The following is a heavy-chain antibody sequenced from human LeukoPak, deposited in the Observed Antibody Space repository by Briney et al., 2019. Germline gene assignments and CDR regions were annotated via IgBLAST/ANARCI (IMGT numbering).Heavy chain of an antibody. CDR2: MYYSGST. V-gene: IGHV4-30-4*01. CDR1: GGSISSGDYY. D-gene: IGHD3-22*01. CDR3: ARPYYYDSRIDP. Sequence: SQTLSLTCTVSGGSISSGDYYWSWIRQPPGKGLEWIAYMYYSGSTYYNPSLKSRVTMSADTSKNQLSLQLSSVTAADTAVYYCARPYYYDSRIDPWGQGILVTVSS. J-gene: IGHJ5*02.